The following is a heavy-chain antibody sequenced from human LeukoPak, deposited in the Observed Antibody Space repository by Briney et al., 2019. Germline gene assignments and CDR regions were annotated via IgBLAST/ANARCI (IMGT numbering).Heavy chain of an antibody. CDR1: GGSISSSRYY. CDR2: IYYSGST. D-gene: IGHD3-10*01. CDR3: ARYYHGSAIDP. J-gene: IGHJ5*02. Sequence: PSETLSLTCTVSGGSISSSRYYWGWIRQPPGKGLEWIGYIYYSGSTYYNPSLKSRVTISLDTSKNKFSLKLSSVTAADTAMYYCARYYHGSAIDPWGQGTLVTVSS. V-gene: IGHV4-30-4*08.